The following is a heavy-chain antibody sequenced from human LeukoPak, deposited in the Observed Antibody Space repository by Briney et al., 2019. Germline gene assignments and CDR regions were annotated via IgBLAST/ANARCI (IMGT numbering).Heavy chain of an antibody. CDR3: ARENIVVVTSIRDAFDI. Sequence: GGSLRLSCAASGDTLSSYSMNWVRQAPGKGLEWVSYISSGSSTIYYADSVKGRFTISRDNAKNSLCLQMNSLRDEDTAVYYCARENIVVVTSIRDAFDIWGQGTMVTVSS. J-gene: IGHJ3*02. V-gene: IGHV3-48*02. CDR1: GDTLSSYS. D-gene: IGHD2-21*02. CDR2: ISSGSSTI.